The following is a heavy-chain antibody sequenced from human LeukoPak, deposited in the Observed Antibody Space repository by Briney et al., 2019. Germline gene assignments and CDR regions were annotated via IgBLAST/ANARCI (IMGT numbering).Heavy chain of an antibody. J-gene: IGHJ5*02. Sequence: ETLSLTCTVSGGSISSYYWSWIRQPPGKGLEWIGYIYYSGSTNYNPSLKSRVTISVDTSKNQFSLKLSSVTAADTAVYYCARDRKYYYGSGSPHNWFDPWGQGTLVTVSS. V-gene: IGHV4-59*01. CDR2: IYYSGST. CDR3: ARDRKYYYGSGSPHNWFDP. CDR1: GGSISSYY. D-gene: IGHD3-10*01.